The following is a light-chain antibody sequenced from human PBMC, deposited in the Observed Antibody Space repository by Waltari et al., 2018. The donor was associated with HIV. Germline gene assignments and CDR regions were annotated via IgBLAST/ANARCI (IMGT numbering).Light chain of an antibody. Sequence: EIVMKQSPATLSVSPGERATLSCRASQSVSSNLAWYQQKPGQAPRLLIYGASTRATGIPARFSGSGSGTEFTLTISSLQSEDFAVYYCQHWETFGQGTKVEIK. V-gene: IGKV3-15*01. CDR3: QHWET. J-gene: IGKJ1*01. CDR2: GAS. CDR1: QSVSSN.